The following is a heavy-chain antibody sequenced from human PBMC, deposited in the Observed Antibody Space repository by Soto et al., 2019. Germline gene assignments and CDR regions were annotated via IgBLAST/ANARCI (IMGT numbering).Heavy chain of an antibody. Sequence: QVQLVQSGAEVKKPGASVKISCKASGYTLTTYYMHWVRQAPGQGLEWMGLINPSGGRTDYAQKFQGRVTLTSDTSTITVYMALSSLRSQDTAVYYCARDFLGQYYSVDVWGQGTMVTVSS. CDR2: INPSGGRT. J-gene: IGHJ6*02. CDR3: ARDFLGQYYSVDV. CDR1: GYTLTTYY. V-gene: IGHV1-46*01. D-gene: IGHD3-10*01.